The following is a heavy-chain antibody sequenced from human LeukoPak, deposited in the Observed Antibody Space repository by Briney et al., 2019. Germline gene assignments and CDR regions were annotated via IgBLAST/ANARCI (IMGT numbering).Heavy chain of an antibody. J-gene: IGHJ3*02. CDR1: GFNFNSYA. V-gene: IGHV3-30*04. CDR3: ATELRIMSWGVDAFDI. D-gene: IGHD3-16*01. Sequence: PGRSLRLSCAASGFNFNSYAVHWVRQAPGKGLEWVSFISYDGSSKYCAEAVKGRFTISRDTSKTTLYLQMNSLRAEDTAVYYCATELRIMSWGVDAFDIWGQGTMVTVSS. CDR2: ISYDGSSK.